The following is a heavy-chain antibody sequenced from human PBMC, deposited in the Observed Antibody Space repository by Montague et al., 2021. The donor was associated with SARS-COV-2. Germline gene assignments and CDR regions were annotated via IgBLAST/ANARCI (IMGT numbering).Heavy chain of an antibody. CDR1: GGSLSTYY. CDR3: ARNAYNHYGLDV. Sequence: SETLSLTCSVSGGSLSTYYWSWIRQPPGKGLEWIGYIDDSGTTCYNPSLRSRATISLDLSKNQFSLDLNSVTAADTAVYYCARNAYNHYGLDVWGQGTTVTVSS. CDR2: IDDSGTT. V-gene: IGHV4-59*08. J-gene: IGHJ6*02.